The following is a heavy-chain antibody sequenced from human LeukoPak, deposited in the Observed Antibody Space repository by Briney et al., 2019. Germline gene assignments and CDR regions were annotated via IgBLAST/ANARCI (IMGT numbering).Heavy chain of an antibody. Sequence: GESLKISCKGSGYSFTTNWIGWVRQMPGKGLEWMGAIYPADSDTRYSPSFQGQVTISVDKSISTAYLQWSSLKASDTAMYYCARQPTSGWYFDYWGQGTLVTVSS. CDR1: GYSFTTNW. V-gene: IGHV5-51*01. D-gene: IGHD6-19*01. J-gene: IGHJ4*02. CDR3: ARQPTSGWYFDY. CDR2: IYPADSDT.